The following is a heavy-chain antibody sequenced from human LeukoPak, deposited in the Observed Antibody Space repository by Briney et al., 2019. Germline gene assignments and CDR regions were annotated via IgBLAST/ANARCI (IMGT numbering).Heavy chain of an antibody. CDR1: GFSFSNYW. V-gene: IGHV3-7*03. CDR3: AKGRVVGATTGSGPFDY. J-gene: IGHJ4*02. CDR2: IKQDGSEI. Sequence: GGSLRLSCEASGFSFSNYWMSWVRQAPGKGLEWVANIKQDGSEIYYVDSVRGRFTISRDNSKNTLYLQMNSLRAEDTAVYYCAKGRVVGATTGSGPFDYWGQGTLVTVSS. D-gene: IGHD1-26*01.